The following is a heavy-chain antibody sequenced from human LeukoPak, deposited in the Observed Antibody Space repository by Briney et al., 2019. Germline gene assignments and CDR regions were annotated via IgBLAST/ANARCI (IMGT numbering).Heavy chain of an antibody. CDR2: IDSSGSLI. V-gene: IGHV3-48*03. CDR1: GCTFSNYE. J-gene: IGHJ6*02. D-gene: IGHD5-18*01. Sequence: GGSLRLSCAASGCTFSNYEMNWVRQAPGKGLEWLSNIDSSGSLIHYTDSVKGRFSISRDNAKNSLYLQVNSLRAEDTAVYYCARRLPYYGLDVWGQGTTVTVSS. CDR3: ARRLPYYGLDV.